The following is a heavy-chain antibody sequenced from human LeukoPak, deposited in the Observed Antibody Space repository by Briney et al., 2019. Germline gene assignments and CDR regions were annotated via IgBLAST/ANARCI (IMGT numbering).Heavy chain of an antibody. V-gene: IGHV1-3*01. J-gene: IGHJ5*02. Sequence: GASVKVSCKASGYTFTSYAMHWVRQAPGQRLKWMGWINAGNGNIKHSQKFQGRVTITRDTSASTAYMELSSLKSEDTAVYYCARGRYCSSPNCYKPTIPRFDPWGQGTLVTVSS. D-gene: IGHD2-2*02. CDR2: INAGNGNI. CDR3: ARGRYCSSPNCYKPTIPRFDP. CDR1: GYTFTSYA.